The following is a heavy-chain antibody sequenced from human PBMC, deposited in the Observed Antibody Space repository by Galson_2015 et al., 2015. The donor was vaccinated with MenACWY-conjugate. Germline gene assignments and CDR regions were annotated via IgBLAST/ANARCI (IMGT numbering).Heavy chain of an antibody. CDR1: GFTFSISS. CDR3: AGDIVTTIYGGDY. D-gene: IGHD5-12*01. J-gene: IGHJ4*02. V-gene: IGHV3-48*04. Sequence: SLRLSCAASGFTFSISSMNWVRQAPGKGLEWVSHISSSSSTIHYADSVKGRFTISRDNAKNSLYLQMNSLRAEDTAVYYCAGDIVTTIYGGDYWGQGTLVTVSS. CDR2: ISSSSSTI.